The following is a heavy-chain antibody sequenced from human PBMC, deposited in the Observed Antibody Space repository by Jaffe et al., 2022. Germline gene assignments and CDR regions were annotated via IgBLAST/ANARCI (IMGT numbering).Heavy chain of an antibody. V-gene: IGHV3-53*02. CDR1: GFTVSTHD. CDR2: IYSGGST. J-gene: IGHJ1*01. D-gene: IGHD6-13*01. Sequence: EVQLVETGGGLIQPGGSLRLSCAVSGFTVSTHDMTWVRQTPGKGLEWVSLIYSGGSTHYADSVKGRFTISRDNSKNMVYLQMNSLRAEDTAMYYCARRTVGAAAATPRHWGQGTLVIISS. CDR3: ARRTVGAAAATPRH.